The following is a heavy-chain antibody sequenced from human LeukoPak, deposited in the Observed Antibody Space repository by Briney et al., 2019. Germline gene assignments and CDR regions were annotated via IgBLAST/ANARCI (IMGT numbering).Heavy chain of an antibody. CDR2: IKEDGSEK. CDR1: GFTFSSYW. D-gene: IGHD3-3*01. Sequence: GGSLRLSCAASGFTFSSYWMTWVRQAPGKGLEWVANIKEDGSEKHYVDSVKGRLTISRDYAKNSLYLQMNSLRAEDTAVYYCARVNLYYDFWSGYSVYMDVWGKGTTVTVSS. J-gene: IGHJ6*03. CDR3: ARVNLYYDFWSGYSVYMDV. V-gene: IGHV3-7*01.